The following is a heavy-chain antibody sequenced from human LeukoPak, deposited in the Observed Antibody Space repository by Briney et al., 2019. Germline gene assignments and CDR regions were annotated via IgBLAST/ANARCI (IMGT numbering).Heavy chain of an antibody. Sequence: SVKVSCKASGGTFSSYAISWVRQAPGQGLEWMGGIIPIFGTANYAQKFQGRVTITTDESTSTAYMELSSLRSEDTAVYYCATGVSTVVTYFDYWGQGTLVTVSS. V-gene: IGHV1-69*05. CDR2: IIPIFGTA. CDR1: GGTFSSYA. D-gene: IGHD4-23*01. J-gene: IGHJ4*02. CDR3: ATGVSTVVTYFDY.